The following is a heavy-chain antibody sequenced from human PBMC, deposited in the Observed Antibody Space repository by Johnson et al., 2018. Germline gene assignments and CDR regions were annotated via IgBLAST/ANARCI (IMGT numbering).Heavy chain of an antibody. CDR1: GFSFTDTW. CDR2: IKSKTDGGTT. Sequence: VQLGEAGGGLVKPGGSLRLSCTTSGFSFTDTWMTWVRQAPGKGLEWVGRIKSKTDGGTTDYAAPVKGRFTISRDDSKNTLYLQMNSLKTEDTAVYYCAPYAFDIWGQGTMVTVSS. CDR3: APYAFDI. J-gene: IGHJ3*02. V-gene: IGHV3-15*07.